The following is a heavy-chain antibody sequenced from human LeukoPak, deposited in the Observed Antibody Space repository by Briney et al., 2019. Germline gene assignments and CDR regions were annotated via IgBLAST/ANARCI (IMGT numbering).Heavy chain of an antibody. Sequence: SVKVSCKASGGTFSSYAISWVRQAPGQGLEWMGGIIPIFGTANYVQKFQGRVTITADESTSTAYMELSSLRSEDTAVYYCARSGLTRGVISNWFDPWGQGTPVTVSS. D-gene: IGHD3-10*01. CDR1: GGTFSSYA. J-gene: IGHJ5*02. CDR3: ARSGLTRGVISNWFDP. CDR2: IIPIFGTA. V-gene: IGHV1-69*01.